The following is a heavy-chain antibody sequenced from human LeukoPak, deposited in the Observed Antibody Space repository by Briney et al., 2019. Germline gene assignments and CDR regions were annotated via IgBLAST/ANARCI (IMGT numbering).Heavy chain of an antibody. D-gene: IGHD6-19*01. CDR2: ISGSGGST. CDR3: AKALGGGSGWYLLGN. J-gene: IGHJ4*02. V-gene: IGHV3-23*01. Sequence: GGSLRLSCAASGFTFSSYAMSWVRQAPGKGLEWVSTISGSGGSTYYADSVKGRFTISRDNSKNTLYLQMNSLRAEDTAVYYCAKALGGGSGWYLLGNWGQGTLVTVSS. CDR1: GFTFSSYA.